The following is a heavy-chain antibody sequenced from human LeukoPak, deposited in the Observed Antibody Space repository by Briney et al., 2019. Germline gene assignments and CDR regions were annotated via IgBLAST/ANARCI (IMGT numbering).Heavy chain of an antibody. CDR3: ARVSYDFWSGYDYYYMDV. CDR1: GFTFSGYS. CDR2: ISSSSSTI. V-gene: IGHV3-48*01. J-gene: IGHJ6*03. Sequence: PGGSLRLSCAASGFTFSGYSMNWVRQAPGKGLEWVSYISSSSSTIYYADSAKGRFTISRDNAKNSLYLQMNSLRAEDTAVYYCARVSYDFWSGYDYYYMDVWGKGTTVTVSS. D-gene: IGHD3-3*01.